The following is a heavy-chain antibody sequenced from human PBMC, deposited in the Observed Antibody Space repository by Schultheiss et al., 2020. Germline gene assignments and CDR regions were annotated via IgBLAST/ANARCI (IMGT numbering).Heavy chain of an antibody. D-gene: IGHD3-3*01. CDR2: INHSGST. CDR1: GGSISSSSYY. CDR3: ARGGVYDFWSGYLNPHNYFDY. Sequence: SETLSLTCTVSGGSISSSSYYWGWIRQPPGKGLEWIGEINHSGSTNYNPSLKSRVTISVDTSKNQFSLKLSSVTAADTAVYYCARGGVYDFWSGYLNPHNYFDYWGQGTLVTVSS. V-gene: IGHV4-39*07. J-gene: IGHJ4*02.